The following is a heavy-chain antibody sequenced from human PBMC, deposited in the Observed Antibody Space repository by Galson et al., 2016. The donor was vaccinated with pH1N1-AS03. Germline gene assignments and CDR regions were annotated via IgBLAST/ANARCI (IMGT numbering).Heavy chain of an antibody. D-gene: IGHD3-16*01. J-gene: IGHJ6*02. CDR1: ELSLNTSGMR. V-gene: IGHV2-70*04. CDR3: ARIAAGGGMDV. CDR2: IDWNDNK. Sequence: PALVKPPQTLSLTCTFSELSLNTSGMRVSWIRQPPGKALEWLARIDWNDNKFYSTSLKTRLTISKDTSKNQVVLTMTNVDPVDTATYYCARIAAGGGMDVWGQGTTVTVSS.